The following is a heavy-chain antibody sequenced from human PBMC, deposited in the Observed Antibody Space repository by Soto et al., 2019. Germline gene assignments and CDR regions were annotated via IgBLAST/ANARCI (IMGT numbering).Heavy chain of an antibody. CDR3: ARGKNSVTTFEY. D-gene: IGHD2-2*01. V-gene: IGHV4-30-2*01. CDR2: IYHSGST. J-gene: IGHJ4*02. Sequence: QLQLQESSSGLVKPSQTLSLTCAVSGGSISSGGYSWSWIRQPPGKGLEWIGYIYHSGSTYYNPSPKSRVPITGSRAKNPFSPKPSSVNRPDKGVELRARGKNSVTTFEYLGQGTLVTVSS. CDR1: GGSISSGGYS.